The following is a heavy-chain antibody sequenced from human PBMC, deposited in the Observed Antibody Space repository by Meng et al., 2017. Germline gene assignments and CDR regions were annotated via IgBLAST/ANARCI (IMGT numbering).Heavy chain of an antibody. V-gene: IGHV1-69*05. CDR2: IIPIFGTA. J-gene: IGHJ4*02. Sequence: SVKVSCKASGGTFSSYAISWVRQAPGQGLEWMGGIIPIFGTANYAQKFQGRVTITTDGSTSTAYMELSSLRSEDTAVYYCARVRRNYGSGSYGEYYFDYWGQGTLVTVSS. CDR1: GGTFSSYA. CDR3: ARVRRNYGSGSYGEYYFDY. D-gene: IGHD3-10*01.